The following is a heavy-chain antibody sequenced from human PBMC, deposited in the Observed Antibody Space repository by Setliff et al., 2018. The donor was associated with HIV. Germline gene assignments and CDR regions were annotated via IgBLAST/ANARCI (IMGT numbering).Heavy chain of an antibody. CDR2: ITVDGSFT. V-gene: IGHV3-74*01. CDR3: TRPTANGPSIDY. Sequence: GESLKISCAASGFIFTKYWMHWVRQGPGKGLVWVSRITVDGSFTAYADSVRGRFTISRDNAKNTLYLEMNSLRVEDTGVYYCTRPTANGPSIDYWGQGTLVTVSS. CDR1: GFIFTKYW. D-gene: IGHD2-8*01. J-gene: IGHJ4*02.